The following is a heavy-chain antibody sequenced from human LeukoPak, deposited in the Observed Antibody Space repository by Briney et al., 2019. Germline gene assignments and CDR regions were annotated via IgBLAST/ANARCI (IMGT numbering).Heavy chain of an antibody. Sequence: ASVKVSCKASGYTFTGYYMHWVRQAPGQGLEWMGWINPNSGGTNYAQKFQGRVTMTRDTSISTAYMELSRLRSDDTAVYYCARDSSTIWFGELSRFDPWGQGTLVTVSS. V-gene: IGHV1-2*02. CDR2: INPNSGGT. D-gene: IGHD3-10*01. CDR1: GYTFTGYY. CDR3: ARDSSTIWFGELSRFDP. J-gene: IGHJ5*02.